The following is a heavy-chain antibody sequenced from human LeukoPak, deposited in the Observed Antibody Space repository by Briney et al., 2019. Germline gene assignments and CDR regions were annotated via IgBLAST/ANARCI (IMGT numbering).Heavy chain of an antibody. CDR2: INHSGST. J-gene: IGHJ1*01. CDR3: ARGTPPVFGEFPRYFQH. Sequence: PSETLSLTCTVSGGSISSSSYYWGWIRQPPGKGLEWIGEINHSGSTNYNPSLKSRVTISVDTSKNQFSLKLSSVTAADTAVYYCARGTPPVFGEFPRYFQHWGQGTLVTVSS. D-gene: IGHD3-10*02. V-gene: IGHV4-39*07. CDR1: GGSISSSSYY.